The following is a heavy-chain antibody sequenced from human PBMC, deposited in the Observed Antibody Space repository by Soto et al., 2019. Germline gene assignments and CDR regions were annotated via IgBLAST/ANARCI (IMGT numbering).Heavy chain of an antibody. V-gene: IGHV5-10-1*01. Sequence: PGESLKLSCKPSGYSFTNFWISWVRQLPGKGLEWMGRIDPTDSNTNYSPSFQGHVTISADNSISTAYLQWSSLKASDTAMYYCAVPGTDYWGQGTLVTVSS. J-gene: IGHJ4*02. CDR3: AVPGTDY. CDR1: GYSFTNFW. CDR2: IDPTDSNT. D-gene: IGHD1-1*01.